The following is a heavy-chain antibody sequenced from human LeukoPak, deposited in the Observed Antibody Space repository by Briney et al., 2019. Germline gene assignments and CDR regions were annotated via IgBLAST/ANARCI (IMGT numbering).Heavy chain of an antibody. J-gene: IGHJ4*02. D-gene: IGHD1-26*01. Sequence: GGSLRLSCSASGFTFSSFAMFWVRQAPGKGLEYVSGISSDGGRTNYADSVKARFTISRDNSRVTLYLQMTSLRPEDTAIYYCVKDPSGNYFYFDYWGQGTLVTVSS. V-gene: IGHV3-64D*09. CDR2: ISSDGGRT. CDR1: GFTFSSFA. CDR3: VKDPSGNYFYFDY.